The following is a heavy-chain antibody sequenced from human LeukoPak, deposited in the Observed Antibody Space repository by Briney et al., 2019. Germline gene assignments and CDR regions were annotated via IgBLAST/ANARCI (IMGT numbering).Heavy chain of an antibody. CDR1: GGSISSYY. CDR2: IYYSGST. Sequence: KPSETLSLTCTVSGGSISSYYWSWIRQPPGKGLEWIGYIYYSGSTNCNPSLKSRVTISVDTSKNQFSLKLSSVTAADTAVYYCARASSSLDYWGQGTLVTVSS. V-gene: IGHV4-59*01. D-gene: IGHD6-13*01. J-gene: IGHJ4*02. CDR3: ARASSSLDY.